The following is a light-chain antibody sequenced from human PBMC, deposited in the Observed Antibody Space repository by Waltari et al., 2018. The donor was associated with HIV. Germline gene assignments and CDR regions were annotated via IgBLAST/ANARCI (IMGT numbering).Light chain of an antibody. CDR1: SSDVGSYNL. V-gene: IGLV2-23*02. J-gene: IGLJ3*02. Sequence: QSALTQPASVSGSPGQSITISCTGTSSDVGSYNLVPWYQQHPGKAPKLMVYEVSKRPSGVSNRFSGSKSCNTASLTISGLQAEDEADYYCCSYAGSSTLFGGGTKLTVL. CDR3: CSYAGSSTL. CDR2: EVS.